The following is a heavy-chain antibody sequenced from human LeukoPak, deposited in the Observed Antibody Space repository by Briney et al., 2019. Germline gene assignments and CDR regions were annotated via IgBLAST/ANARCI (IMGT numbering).Heavy chain of an antibody. J-gene: IGHJ4*02. D-gene: IGHD3-10*01. V-gene: IGHV1-46*01. Sequence: ASVKVSCKASGYTFTTYFIHWVRQAPGQGLEWMGVINPSGGSTSYAQNFLGRLTMTRDTSTSTVYMELSSLRSEDTALYYCARPNYYGSESYSFDYWGQGTLVTVSS. CDR2: INPSGGST. CDR1: GYTFTTYF. CDR3: ARPNYYGSESYSFDY.